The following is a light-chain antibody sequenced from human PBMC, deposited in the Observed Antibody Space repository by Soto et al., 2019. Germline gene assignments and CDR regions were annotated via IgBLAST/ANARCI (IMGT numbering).Light chain of an antibody. CDR1: QGISSA. J-gene: IGKJ5*01. CDR2: DAS. V-gene: IGKV1-13*02. CDR3: QQFNSYPSIT. Sequence: AIQLTQSPSSLSASVGDRVTITCRASQGISSALAWYQQKPGKATKLLIYDASSLESGVPSRFSCSGSGTDFALTISSLQPEDFATYYCQQFNSYPSITFGQGTRLEIK.